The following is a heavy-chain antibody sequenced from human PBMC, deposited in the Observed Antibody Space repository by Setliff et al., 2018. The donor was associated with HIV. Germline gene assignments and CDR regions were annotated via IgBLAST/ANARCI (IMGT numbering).Heavy chain of an antibody. V-gene: IGHV3-7*03. CDR1: GFTFSSYW. Sequence: PGGSLRLSCAASGFTFSSYWMSWVRQAPGKGLEWVATIKEDGSEKYYVDSVKGRLTISRDNAKNSLYLQMNSLRSEDTAVYYCARDRTGGWAFESWGQGTLVTVSS. CDR3: ARDRTGGWAFES. CDR2: IKEDGSEK. D-gene: IGHD2-8*02. J-gene: IGHJ4*02.